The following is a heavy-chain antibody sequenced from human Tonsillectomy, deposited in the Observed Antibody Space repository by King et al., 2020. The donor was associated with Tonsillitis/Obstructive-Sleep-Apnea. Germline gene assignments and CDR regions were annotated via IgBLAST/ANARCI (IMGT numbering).Heavy chain of an antibody. D-gene: IGHD6-19*01. V-gene: IGHV3-21*01. CDR1: VFTFSSYS. J-gene: IGHJ5*02. CDR2: ISSSSSYI. Sequence: VQLVESGGGLVKPGGSLRLSCAASVFTFSSYSMNWVRQAPGKGLEWVASISSSSSYIYYADSVKGRFSISRDNAKNSLYLQMNRRRAEDTAVYYCAKAGAVAGSNWFDPWGQGTLVTVSS. CDR3: AKAGAVAGSNWFDP.